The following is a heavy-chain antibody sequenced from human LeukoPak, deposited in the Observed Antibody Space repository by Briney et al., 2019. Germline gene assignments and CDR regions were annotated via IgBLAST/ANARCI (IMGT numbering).Heavy chain of an antibody. J-gene: IGHJ4*02. CDR1: GYTFTGYY. V-gene: IGHV1-69*06. CDR3: AREDISVGQVDY. D-gene: IGHD2-15*01. Sequence: SVKVSCKASGYTFTGYYMHWVRQAPGQGLEWMGGIIPIFGTANYAQKFQGRVTITADKSTSTAYMELSSLRSEDTAVYYCAREDISVGQVDYWGQGTLVTVSS. CDR2: IIPIFGTA.